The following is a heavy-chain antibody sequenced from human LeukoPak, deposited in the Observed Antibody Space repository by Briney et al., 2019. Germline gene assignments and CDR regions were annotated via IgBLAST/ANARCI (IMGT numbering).Heavy chain of an antibody. CDR1: GGSINNYY. V-gene: IGHV4-59*01. CDR2: IYYSGST. CDR3: ARYRAFDI. J-gene: IGHJ3*02. Sequence: KASETLSLTCTVSGGSINNYYWSWIRQPPGKGLEWIGYIYYSGSTNYNPSLKSRVTISINTSKNQFSLNLSSMTAADTAVYYCARYRAFDIWGQGTMVTVSS.